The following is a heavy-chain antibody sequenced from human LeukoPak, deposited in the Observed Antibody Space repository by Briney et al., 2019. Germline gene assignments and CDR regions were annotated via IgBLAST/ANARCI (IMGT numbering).Heavy chain of an antibody. J-gene: IGHJ4*02. Sequence: GVSLRLSCAASGFTFSSYAMSWVRQAPGKGLEWVSAISGSGGSTCYADSVKGRFTISRDNSKNTLYLQMNSLRAEDTAVYYSAKDQEITILSFFDYWGQGTLVTVSS. CDR1: GFTFSSYA. CDR3: AKDQEITILSFFDY. D-gene: IGHD3-9*01. CDR2: ISGSGGST. V-gene: IGHV3-23*01.